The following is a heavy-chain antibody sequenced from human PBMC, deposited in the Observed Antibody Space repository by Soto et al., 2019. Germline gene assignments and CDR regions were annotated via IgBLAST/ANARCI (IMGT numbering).Heavy chain of an antibody. CDR1: GFSLSTSGVG. CDR2: IYWDDDK. V-gene: IGHV2-5*02. J-gene: IGHJ4*02. CDR3: TLSTIVGTILRFDF. Sequence: QITLKESVPTLVKPTQTLTLTCTLSGFSLSTSGVGVGWIRQPPGKALEWLALIYWDDDKRYSPSLKSRVTIPQDTSKDQVALTMTNMDPVDTATYYCTLSTIVGTILRFDFLGQGTLVTVSS. D-gene: IGHD5-12*01.